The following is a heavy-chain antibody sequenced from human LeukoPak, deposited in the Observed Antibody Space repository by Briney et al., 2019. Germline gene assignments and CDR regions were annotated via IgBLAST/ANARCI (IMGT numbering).Heavy chain of an antibody. Sequence: GASVKVSCKASGYTFTSYYMHWVRQAPGQGLEWMGRSNPNSGGTNYAQKFQGRVTMTRDTSISTAYMELSRLRSDDTAVYYCARSKDSSGWTLYYWGQGTLVTVSS. J-gene: IGHJ4*02. D-gene: IGHD6-19*01. CDR3: ARSKDSSGWTLYY. V-gene: IGHV1-2*06. CDR2: SNPNSGGT. CDR1: GYTFTSYY.